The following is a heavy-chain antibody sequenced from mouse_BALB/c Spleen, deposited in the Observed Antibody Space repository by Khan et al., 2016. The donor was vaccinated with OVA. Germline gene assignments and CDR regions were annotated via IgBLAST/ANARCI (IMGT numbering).Heavy chain of an antibody. D-gene: IGHD2-1*01. CDR3: TRSGNGTFTY. CDR1: GYTFTSYY. CDR2: INHSNGGT. Sequence: QVQLQQSGAELVKPGASVKLSCKASGYTFTSYYMYWVKQRPGQGFEWIGEINHSNGGTNFNEKFKSKATLSVDKYSSTAYMQISSLTSEDSAIYYCTRSGNGTFTYWGQGTLVTVSA. V-gene: IGHV1S81*02. J-gene: IGHJ3*01.